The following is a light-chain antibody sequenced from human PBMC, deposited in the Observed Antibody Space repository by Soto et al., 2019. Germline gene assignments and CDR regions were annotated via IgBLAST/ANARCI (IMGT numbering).Light chain of an antibody. J-gene: IGKJ2*01. CDR1: QSVSSNS. CDR2: GAF. CDR3: HQYATPSYT. Sequence: EIVLTQSPGTLSLSPGERASLSCRASQSVSSNSLAWYQQKPGQPPRLLISGAFSRATGIPDRFSGSGSETDFTLTISRLEPEDFAVYYCHQYATPSYTFDQGTKLEI. V-gene: IGKV3-20*01.